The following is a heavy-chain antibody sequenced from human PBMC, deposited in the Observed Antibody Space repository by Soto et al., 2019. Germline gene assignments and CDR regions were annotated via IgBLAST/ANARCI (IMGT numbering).Heavy chain of an antibody. V-gene: IGHV4-30-4*01. Sequence: QVQLQESGPGLVKPSQTLSLTCTVSGGSISSGDYYWSWIPQPPGKGLEWIGYIYYSGSTYYNPSLKSRVTISVDTSKNQFSLKLSSVTAADTAVYYCASSLYYDFWSGYLDYWGQGTLVTVSS. CDR3: ASSLYYDFWSGYLDY. CDR2: IYYSGST. D-gene: IGHD3-3*01. CDR1: GGSISSGDYY. J-gene: IGHJ4*02.